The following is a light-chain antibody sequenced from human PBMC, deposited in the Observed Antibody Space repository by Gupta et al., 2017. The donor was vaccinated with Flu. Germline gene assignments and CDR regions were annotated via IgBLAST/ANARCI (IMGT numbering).Light chain of an antibody. V-gene: IGKV4-1*01. CDR1: QSVLYSSTNQNY. J-gene: IGKJ1*01. CDR2: WAS. CDR3: QQYDSSPQT. Sequence: DIVMTQSPDSLAVSLGERATINCKSSQSVLYSSTNQNYLSWYQQKPRQPPKLLIYWASTRESGVPDRFSGSGSGTDFTLTISSLQAEDVAVYYCQQYDSSPQTFGQGTKVEIK.